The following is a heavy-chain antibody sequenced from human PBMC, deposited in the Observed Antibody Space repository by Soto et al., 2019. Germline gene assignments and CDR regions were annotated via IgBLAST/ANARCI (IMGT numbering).Heavy chain of an antibody. CDR3: EKDLSWSSSGPGYMDV. D-gene: IGHD6-25*01. Sequence: QVQLVESGGGVVQPGRSLRLSCAASGFTFSSYGMHWVRQAPGKGLEWVAVISYDGSNKYYADSVKGRFTISRDNSKNTLYLQMNSLRAEDTAVYYCEKDLSWSSSGPGYMDVWGKGTTVTVSS. CDR1: GFTFSSYG. V-gene: IGHV3-30*18. CDR2: ISYDGSNK. J-gene: IGHJ6*03.